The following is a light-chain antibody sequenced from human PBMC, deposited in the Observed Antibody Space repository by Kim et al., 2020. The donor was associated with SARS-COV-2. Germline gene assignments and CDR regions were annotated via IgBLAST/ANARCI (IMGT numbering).Light chain of an antibody. J-gene: IGLJ3*02. V-gene: IGLV1-47*01. Sequence: GQSVIISCFGSSSNIGTNYVYWFQQLPGTAPKLLIYRNYQRPSGVPDRFSGSKSGTSASLAISGLRSEDEADYYCSAWDDSLSGRLFGGGTKLTVL. CDR2: RNY. CDR3: SAWDDSLSGRL. CDR1: SSNIGTNY.